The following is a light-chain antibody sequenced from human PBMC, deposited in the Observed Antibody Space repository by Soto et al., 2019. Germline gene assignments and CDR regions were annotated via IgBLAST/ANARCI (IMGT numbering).Light chain of an antibody. V-gene: IGKV3-20*01. CDR2: GAS. Sequence: EVVLTQSPVTLSLSPGERATLSCRASQSVTSNYLAWYQQKPGQAPRLLIFGASIRVTGIPDRFIGSGSGTDFTLTISRLEPEDFAVYYCQHYVTSLTTFGQGTKVDI. J-gene: IGKJ1*01. CDR1: QSVTSNY. CDR3: QHYVTSLTT.